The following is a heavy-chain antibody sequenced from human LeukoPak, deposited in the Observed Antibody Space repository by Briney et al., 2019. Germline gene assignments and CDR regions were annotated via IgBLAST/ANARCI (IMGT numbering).Heavy chain of an antibody. CDR3: ARSRGGGAYDSSGYGY. CDR1: GFTFSSYS. J-gene: IGHJ4*02. Sequence: GGSLRLSCAASGFTFSSYSMNWVRQAPGKGLEWVSSISSSSSYIYYADSVKGRFTISRDNAKNSLYLQMNSLRTEDTAVYYCARSRGGGAYDSSGYGYWGQGTLVTVSS. V-gene: IGHV3-21*01. CDR2: ISSSSSYI. D-gene: IGHD3-22*01.